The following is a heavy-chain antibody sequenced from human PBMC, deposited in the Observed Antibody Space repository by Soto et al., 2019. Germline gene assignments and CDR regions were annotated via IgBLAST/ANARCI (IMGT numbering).Heavy chain of an antibody. CDR1: GFTFSSYA. CDR2: ISGSGGST. CDR3: AIQSDSSGYYYFDY. J-gene: IGHJ4*02. D-gene: IGHD3-22*01. Sequence: GGSLRLSCAASGFTFSSYAMSWVRQAPGKGLEWVSAISGSGGSTYYADSVKGRFTISRDNSKNTLYLQTNSLRAEDTAVYYCAIQSDSSGYYYFDYWGQGTLVTVSS. V-gene: IGHV3-23*01.